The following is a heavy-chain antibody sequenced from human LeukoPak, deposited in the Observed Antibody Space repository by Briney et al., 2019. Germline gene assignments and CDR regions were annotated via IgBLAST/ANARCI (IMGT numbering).Heavy chain of an antibody. J-gene: IGHJ3*02. CDR3: ARDLYGANSGAFDI. CDR1: GYTFTSYP. V-gene: IGHV7-4-1*02. CDR2: INTNTGNP. D-gene: IGHD4-23*01. Sequence: ASVKVSCKASGYTFTSYPMNWVRQAPGQGLEWMGWINTNTGNPTYAQGFTGRFVFSLDTSVSTAYLQISSLKAEDTAVYYCARDLYGANSGAFDIWGQGTMVTVSS.